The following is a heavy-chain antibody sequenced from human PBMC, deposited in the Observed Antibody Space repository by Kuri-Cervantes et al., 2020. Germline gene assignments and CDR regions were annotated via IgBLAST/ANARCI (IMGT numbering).Heavy chain of an antibody. D-gene: IGHD3-3*01. Sequence: GESLKISCAASGFTFSSYAMSWVRQAPGKGLEWVSAISGSGGSTYYADSVKGRFTISRDNSKNTLYLQMNSLRAEDTAVYYCARGPDYDFWSGYHYGMDVWGQGTTVTVSS. CDR3: ARGPDYDFWSGYHYGMDV. CDR2: ISGSGGST. J-gene: IGHJ6*02. V-gene: IGHV3-23*01. CDR1: GFTFSSYA.